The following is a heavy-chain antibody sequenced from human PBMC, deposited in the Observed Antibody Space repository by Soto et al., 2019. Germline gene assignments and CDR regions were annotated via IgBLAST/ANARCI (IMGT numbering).Heavy chain of an antibody. CDR1: GGSISSSSYY. CDR3: ARHQTTSKGPLYYFDH. J-gene: IGHJ4*02. CDR2: IYYSGST. Sequence: SETLSLTCTVSGGSISSSSYYWGWIRQPPGKGLEWIGSIYYSGSTYYNPSLKSRVTISVDTSKNQFSLKLSSVTAADTAVYCCARHQTTSKGPLYYFDHWGQGTLVTVSS. V-gene: IGHV4-39*01. D-gene: IGHD4-17*01.